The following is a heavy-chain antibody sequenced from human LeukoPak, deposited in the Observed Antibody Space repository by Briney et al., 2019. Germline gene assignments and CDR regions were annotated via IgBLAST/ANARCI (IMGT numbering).Heavy chain of an antibody. D-gene: IGHD6-13*01. CDR3: ARDRYVGSSYEMDV. V-gene: IGHV1-69*13. CDR1: GGTFSSYA. J-gene: IGHJ6*04. Sequence: GASVKVSRKASGGTFSSYAISWVRQAPGQGLEWMGGIIPIFGTANYAQKFQGRVTITADESTSTAYMELSSLRSEDTAVYYCARDRYVGSSYEMDVWGKGTTATVSS. CDR2: IIPIFGTA.